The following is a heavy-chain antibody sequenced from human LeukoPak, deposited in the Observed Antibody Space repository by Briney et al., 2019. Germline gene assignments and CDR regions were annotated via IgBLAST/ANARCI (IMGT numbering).Heavy chain of an antibody. CDR1: GDSVSSNTAV. Sequence: SRTLSLTCAISGDSVSSNTAVWNWVRQSPSRGLEWLGRTYYRSKWYNDYAVSVRGRITISPDTSKNQFYLRLTSVTPADTAVFYCARSGIAVDGENFDSWGQGTLVTVSS. CDR2: TYYRSKWYN. D-gene: IGHD6-19*01. V-gene: IGHV6-1*01. CDR3: ARSGIAVDGENFDS. J-gene: IGHJ4*02.